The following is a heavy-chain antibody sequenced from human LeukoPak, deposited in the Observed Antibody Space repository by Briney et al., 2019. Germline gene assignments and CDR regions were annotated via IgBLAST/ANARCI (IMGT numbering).Heavy chain of an antibody. CDR1: GGSISSGGYY. Sequence: SQTLSLTCTVSGGSISSGGYYWSWIRQHPGKGLEWIGYIYYSGSTYYNPSLKSRVTISVDTSKNQFSLKLSSVTAADTAVYYCASNYYDFWSGQPYYYYYYMDVWGKGTTDTVSS. CDR3: ASNYYDFWSGQPYYYYYYMDV. D-gene: IGHD3-3*01. J-gene: IGHJ6*03. CDR2: IYYSGST. V-gene: IGHV4-31*03.